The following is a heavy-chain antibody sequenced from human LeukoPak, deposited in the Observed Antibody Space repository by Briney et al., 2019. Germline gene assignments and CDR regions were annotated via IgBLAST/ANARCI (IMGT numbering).Heavy chain of an antibody. CDR1: GGSLSRYY. J-gene: IGHJ4*02. V-gene: IGHV4-59*08. D-gene: IGHD3-22*01. Sequence: SETLSLTCTVSGGSLSRYYWSWIRQPPGKGLEWIGYIFYSGSTDYNPSLKSRVTISLGTSKNQFSLKLSSVTAADTAVYYCARHLGYYDSSFHYWGQGTLVTVSS. CDR2: IFYSGST. CDR3: ARHLGYYDSSFHY.